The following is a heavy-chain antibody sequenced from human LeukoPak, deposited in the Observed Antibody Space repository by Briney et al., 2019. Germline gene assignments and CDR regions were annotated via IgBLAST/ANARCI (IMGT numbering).Heavy chain of an antibody. V-gene: IGHV3-23*01. J-gene: IGHJ4*02. D-gene: IGHD2-8*01. Sequence: GGSLRLSCAASGFIFTSYAMSWVRQAPGKGLEWVSTISGSGGSTYYADSVKGRFTISRDNSKNTVYLQMNSLRAEDTAVYYCAQDRSCTNDACHGDFDYWGQGTLVTVSS. CDR2: ISGSGGST. CDR3: AQDRSCTNDACHGDFDY. CDR1: GFIFTSYA.